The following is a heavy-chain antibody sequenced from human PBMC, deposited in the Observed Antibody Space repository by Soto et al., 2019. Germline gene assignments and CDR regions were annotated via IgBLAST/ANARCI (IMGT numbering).Heavy chain of an antibody. Sequence: PSETLSLTCAVYGGSFSGYYWSWLRQPPGKGLEWIGEINHSGSPNYNPSLKSRVTISVDTSKSQFSLKMTSVTAADTAVYYCATANWSHHYFDPWGQGTLVTVPQ. V-gene: IGHV4-34*01. CDR1: GGSFSGYY. D-gene: IGHD1-1*01. CDR2: INHSGSP. J-gene: IGHJ5*02. CDR3: ATANWSHHYFDP.